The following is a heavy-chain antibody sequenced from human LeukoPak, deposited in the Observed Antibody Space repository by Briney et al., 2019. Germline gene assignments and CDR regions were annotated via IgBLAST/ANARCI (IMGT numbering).Heavy chain of an antibody. D-gene: IGHD3-22*01. CDR3: AHRKNYYDSSVFDN. J-gene: IGHJ4*02. CDR1: GFSLNTPGVG. V-gene: IGHV2-5*02. Sequence: ASGPTLVNPTQTLTLTCTFSGFSLNTPGVGLGWIRHPPGRALEWLALIYWDDDRRYSPSLKSRLTITKDTSKNQVVLTMTNMDPVDTATYFCAHRKNYYDSSVFDNWGQGTLVTVSS. CDR2: IYWDDDR.